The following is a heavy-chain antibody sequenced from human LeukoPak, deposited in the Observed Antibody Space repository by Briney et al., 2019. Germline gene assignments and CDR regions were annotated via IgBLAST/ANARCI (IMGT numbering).Heavy chain of an antibody. J-gene: IGHJ6*04. Sequence: PGGSLRLSCAASEFTFSLYAMNWVRQAPGKGLEWVSSISSSSSYIYYADSVKGRFTISRDNAKNSLYLQMNSLRAEDTAVYYCARDKRNYDSSAVDVWGKGTTVTVSS. CDR2: ISSSSSYI. D-gene: IGHD3-22*01. V-gene: IGHV3-21*01. CDR1: EFTFSLYA. CDR3: ARDKRNYDSSAVDV.